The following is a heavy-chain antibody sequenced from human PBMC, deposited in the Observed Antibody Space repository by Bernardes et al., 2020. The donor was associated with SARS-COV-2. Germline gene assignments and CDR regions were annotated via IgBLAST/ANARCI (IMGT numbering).Heavy chain of an antibody. Sequence: GESLKISCKGSGYSFTSYWIGWVRQMPGKGLEWMGIIYPGDSDTRYSPSFQGQVTISADKSISTAYLQWSSLKASDTAMYYCARRHLYYYDSSGYYWYFDLWGRGTLVTVSS. CDR2: IYPGDSDT. V-gene: IGHV5-51*01. CDR3: ARRHLYYYDSSGYYWYFDL. D-gene: IGHD3-22*01. J-gene: IGHJ2*01. CDR1: GYSFTSYW.